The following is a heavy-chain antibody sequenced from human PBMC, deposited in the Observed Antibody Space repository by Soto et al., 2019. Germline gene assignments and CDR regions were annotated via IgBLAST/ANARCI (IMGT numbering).Heavy chain of an antibody. CDR1: GYTFTRYG. D-gene: IGHD5-18*01. Sequence: QVQLVQSGGEVRKPGASVKVSCKASGYTFTRYGISWVRQAPGQGLEWMGWISGLNANTKEAQKFQDRVTMTMDTDTNTAHMELTSLRANDTAVYYCAIASAYSPPWSFDLWGQGTLVTVSS. CDR3: AIASAYSPPWSFDL. J-gene: IGHJ4*02. V-gene: IGHV1-18*01. CDR2: ISGLNANT.